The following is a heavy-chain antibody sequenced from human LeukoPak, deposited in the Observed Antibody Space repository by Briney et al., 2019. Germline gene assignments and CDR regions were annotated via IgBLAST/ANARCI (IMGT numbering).Heavy chain of an antibody. CDR2: ISAYNGNT. V-gene: IGHV1-18*01. Sequence: ASVKVSCKASGYTFTSYGISWVRQAPGQGLEWMGWISAYNGNTNYAQKLQGRVTITTDESTSTAYMKLSSLRSEDTAVYYCAGGNYDFWSGYYPRWFDPWGQGTLVTVSS. CDR1: GYTFTSYG. J-gene: IGHJ5*02. CDR3: AGGNYDFWSGYYPRWFDP. D-gene: IGHD3-3*01.